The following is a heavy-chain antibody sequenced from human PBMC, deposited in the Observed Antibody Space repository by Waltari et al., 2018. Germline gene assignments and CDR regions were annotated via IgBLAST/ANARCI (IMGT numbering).Heavy chain of an antibody. CDR3: ARESDGYSYGTLDY. CDR2: INHSGST. J-gene: IGHJ4*02. CDR1: GGSFSGYY. D-gene: IGHD5-18*01. Sequence: QVQLQQWGAGLLKPSETLSLTCAVYGGSFSGYYWSWIRQPPGKGLEWIGEINHSGSTNDNPSLKSRVTISVDTSKNQFSLKLSSVTAADTAVYYCARESDGYSYGTLDYWGQGTLVTVSS. V-gene: IGHV4-34*01.